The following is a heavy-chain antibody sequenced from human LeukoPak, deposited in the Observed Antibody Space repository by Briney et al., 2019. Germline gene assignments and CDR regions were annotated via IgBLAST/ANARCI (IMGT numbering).Heavy chain of an antibody. CDR2: IYYSGST. Sequence: PSETLSLTCTVSGGSNSGYYWSWIRQPPGKGLEWIGYIYYSGSTNYNPSLKSRVTISVDTSKNQFPLKLSSVTAADTAVYYCARQGVVVVAATRYYYYYGMDVWGQGTTVTVSS. J-gene: IGHJ6*02. V-gene: IGHV4-59*08. D-gene: IGHD2-15*01. CDR1: GGSNSGYY. CDR3: ARQGVVVVAATRYYYYYGMDV.